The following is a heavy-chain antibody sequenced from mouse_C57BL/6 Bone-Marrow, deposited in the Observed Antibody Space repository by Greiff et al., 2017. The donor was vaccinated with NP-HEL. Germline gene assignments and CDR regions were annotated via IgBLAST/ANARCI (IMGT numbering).Heavy chain of an antibody. V-gene: IGHV14-4*01. Sequence: DQLQQSGAELVRPGASVKLSCAASGFNIKDDYMHWVKQRPEQGLEWIGWIDTENGDTEYASKFQGKATITADPSSNTAYLQLSSLTSEDTAVYYCTTNYGSSDWYCDVWGTGTTVTVSS. J-gene: IGHJ1*03. D-gene: IGHD1-1*01. CDR2: IDTENGDT. CDR1: GFNIKDDY. CDR3: TTNYGSSDWYCDV.